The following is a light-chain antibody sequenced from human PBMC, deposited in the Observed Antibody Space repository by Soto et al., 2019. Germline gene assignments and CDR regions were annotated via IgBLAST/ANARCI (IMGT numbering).Light chain of an antibody. CDR3: QQRSNWPPVVT. J-gene: IGKJ3*01. Sequence: EIVLTQSPATLSLSPGERATLSCRASQSVSSYLAWYQQKPGQAPRLLIYDASNRATVIPARFSGSGSGTDFTLTISSLEPEDFAVYYCQQRSNWPPVVTFGPGTKVDIK. V-gene: IGKV3-11*01. CDR1: QSVSSY. CDR2: DAS.